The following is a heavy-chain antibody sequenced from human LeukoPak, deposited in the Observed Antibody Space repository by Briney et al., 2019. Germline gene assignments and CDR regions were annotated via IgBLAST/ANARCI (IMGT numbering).Heavy chain of an antibody. Sequence: SSSSSYIYYADSVKGRFTISRDNAKNSLYLQMNSLRAEDTAVYYCARGGGYYDSSGYPDYWGQGTLVTVSS. V-gene: IGHV3-21*01. CDR3: ARGGGYYDSSGYPDY. J-gene: IGHJ4*02. CDR2: SSSSSYI. D-gene: IGHD3-22*01.